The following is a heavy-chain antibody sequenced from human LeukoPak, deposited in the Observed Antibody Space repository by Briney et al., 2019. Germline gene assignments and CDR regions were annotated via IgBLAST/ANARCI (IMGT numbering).Heavy chain of an antibody. CDR1: GFTFGSYA. Sequence: GGSLRLSCAASGFTFGSYAMHWVRQAPGKGLEWVAVISYDGSNKYYADSVKGRFTISRDNSKNTLYLQMNSLRAEDTAVYYCARDHGDYADYWGQGTLVTVSS. CDR3: ARDHGDYADY. CDR2: ISYDGSNK. V-gene: IGHV3-30-3*01. J-gene: IGHJ4*02. D-gene: IGHD4-17*01.